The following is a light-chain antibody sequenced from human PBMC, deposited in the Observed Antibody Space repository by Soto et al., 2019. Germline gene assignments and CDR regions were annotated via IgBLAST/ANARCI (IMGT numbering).Light chain of an antibody. J-gene: IGKJ1*01. Sequence: DIQMTQSPSTLSASVGDRVTITCRASQSISRWLAWYQQRPGKAPKVLIFDASILASGVPSRFSGSGFGTEFTLTISSQQPDYFATYYCQQYNNYLTWTFGQGTKVEVK. CDR1: QSISRW. V-gene: IGKV1-5*01. CDR3: QQYNNYLTWT. CDR2: DAS.